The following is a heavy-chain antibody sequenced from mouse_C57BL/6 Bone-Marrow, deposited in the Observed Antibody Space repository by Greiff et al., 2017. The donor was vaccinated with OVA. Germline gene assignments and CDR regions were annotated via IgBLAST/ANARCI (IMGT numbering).Heavy chain of an antibody. CDR3: ARMGHWYFDV. CDR2: INPGSGGT. J-gene: IGHJ1*03. Sequence: QVQLQQSGAELVRPGTSVKVSCKASGYAFTNYLIEWVKQRPGQGLEWIGVINPGSGGTNYNEKFKGKATLTADKSSSTAYIQLSSLTSEDSAVYFCARMGHWYFDVWGTGTTVTVSS. V-gene: IGHV1-54*01. CDR1: GYAFTNYL.